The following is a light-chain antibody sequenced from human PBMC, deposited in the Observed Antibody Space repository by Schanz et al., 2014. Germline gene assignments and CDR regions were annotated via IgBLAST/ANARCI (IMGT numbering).Light chain of an antibody. V-gene: IGKV3-20*01. CDR2: GAS. Sequence: EIVLTQSPGTLSLSPGERATVSCRASQSVSSTYLAWYQQKPGQAPRLLIYGASSRATGIPDRFSGSGSGTDFTLTISRLEPEDFAMYYCQQYGGSYTFGQGTKLEIK. CDR3: QQYGGSYT. J-gene: IGKJ2*01. CDR1: QSVSSTY.